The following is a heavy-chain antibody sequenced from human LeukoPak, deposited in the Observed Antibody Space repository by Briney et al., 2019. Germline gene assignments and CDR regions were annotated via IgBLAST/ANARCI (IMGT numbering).Heavy chain of an antibody. J-gene: IGHJ4*02. CDR1: GYSFTSYW. CDR2: IYPGDSDT. CDR3: ARRSYCGGDCWDFDY. D-gene: IGHD2-21*02. V-gene: IGHV5-51*01. Sequence: GESLQISCKGSGYSFTSYWIGWVRQMPGKGLEWMGIIYPGDSDTRYSPSFQGQVTISADKSISTAYLQWSSLKASDTAMYYCARRSYCGGDCWDFDYWGQGTLVTVSS.